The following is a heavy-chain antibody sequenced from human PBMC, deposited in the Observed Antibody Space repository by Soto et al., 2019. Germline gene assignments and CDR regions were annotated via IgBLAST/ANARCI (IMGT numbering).Heavy chain of an antibody. V-gene: IGHV1-8*01. Sequence: QMQLVQSGAEVKKPGASVKVSCKASGYTFMNYDINWVRQATGQGLEWMGWMNPHKNNAGYPQKFQGRITLTRDPSISTAYMELSSLTSDDTAVYYCAIGAVGATAPLDYYGMDVWGQGTTVTVSS. CDR3: AIGAVGATAPLDYYGMDV. D-gene: IGHD1-26*01. J-gene: IGHJ6*02. CDR1: GYTFMNYD. CDR2: MNPHKNNA.